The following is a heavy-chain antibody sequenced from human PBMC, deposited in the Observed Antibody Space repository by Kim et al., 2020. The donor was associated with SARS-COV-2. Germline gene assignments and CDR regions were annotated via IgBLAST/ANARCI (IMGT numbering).Heavy chain of an antibody. CDR1: GFTFSSYG. V-gene: IGHV3-30*18. D-gene: IGHD2-2*01. CDR3: AKAAEPVVPAAPVGY. CDR2: ISYDGSNK. J-gene: IGHJ4*02. Sequence: GGSLRLSCAASGFTFSSYGMHWVRQAPGKGLEWVAVISYDGSNKYYADSVKGRFTISRDNSKNTRYLQMNSLRAEDTAVYYCAKAAEPVVPAAPVGYWGQGTLVTVSS.